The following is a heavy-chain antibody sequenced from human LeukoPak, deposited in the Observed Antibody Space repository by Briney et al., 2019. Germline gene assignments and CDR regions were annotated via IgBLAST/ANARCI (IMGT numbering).Heavy chain of an antibody. D-gene: IGHD3-3*01. CDR3: ARVVRGRFLEWLFGTVFDY. V-gene: IGHV1-2*02. CDR2: INPHSGGT. CDR1: GYTFTGYY. Sequence: GASVKVSCKASGYTFTGYYMHWVRQAPGQGLEWMGWINPHSGGTNYAQKFQGRVTMTRDTSISTAYMELSRLRSDDTAVYYCARVVRGRFLEWLFGTVFDYWGQGTLVTVSS. J-gene: IGHJ4*02.